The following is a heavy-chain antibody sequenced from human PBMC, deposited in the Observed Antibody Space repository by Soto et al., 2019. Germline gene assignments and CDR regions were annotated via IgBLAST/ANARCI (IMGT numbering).Heavy chain of an antibody. CDR1: AASFSKYY. CDR3: ASVTFGGIVLAH. Sequence: SETLSLTCTVSAASFSKYYWTWIRQPPGKGLEWIGYIYFNGSTKYNPSLEGRLTISIDTSRKEFSLKLTSVTAADAAVYYCASVTFGGIVLAHWGQGTLVTVS. V-gene: IGHV4-59*01. J-gene: IGHJ4*02. CDR2: IYFNGST. D-gene: IGHD3-16*01.